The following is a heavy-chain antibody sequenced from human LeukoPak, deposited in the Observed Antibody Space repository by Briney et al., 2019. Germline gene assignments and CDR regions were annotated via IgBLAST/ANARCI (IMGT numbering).Heavy chain of an antibody. CDR3: ARTSTIFGVVRSPFDP. CDR1: GYSFTSYW. V-gene: IGHV5-51*01. J-gene: IGHJ5*02. Sequence: GESLKISCKGSGYSFTSYWIGWVRQMPGKGLEWMGIIYPGDSDTRYSPSFQGQVTISADKSISTAYLQWSSLKASDTAMYYCARTSTIFGVVRSPFDPWGQGTLVTVSS. CDR2: IYPGDSDT. D-gene: IGHD3-3*01.